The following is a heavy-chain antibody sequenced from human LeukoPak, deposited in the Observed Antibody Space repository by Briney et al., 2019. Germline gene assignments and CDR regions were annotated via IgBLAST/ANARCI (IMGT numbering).Heavy chain of an antibody. Sequence: SETLSLTCTVSGGSISSGSYYRRWIRQSAGKGLEWIGRIDTSGSTKYNPSLKGRVTMSVDTSENQFSLRLSSVTAADTAVYYCARGDFSTIRLSIKDVFDIWGQGTMVTVSS. CDR2: IDTSGST. V-gene: IGHV4-61*02. CDR1: GGSISSGSYY. J-gene: IGHJ3*02. CDR3: ARGDFSTIRLSIKDVFDI. D-gene: IGHD4-11*01.